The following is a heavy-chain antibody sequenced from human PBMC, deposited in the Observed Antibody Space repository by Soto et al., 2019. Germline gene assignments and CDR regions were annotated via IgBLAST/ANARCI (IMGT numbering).Heavy chain of an antibody. CDR2: ISAYNGNT. CDR3: ARDTEELGAFDI. J-gene: IGHJ3*02. Sequence: ASVLVSCSASGYTFTSYGICWVRQAPGQGLEWMGWISAYNGNTNYAQKRQGRVTMTTDTSTSTAYMELRSLRSDDTAVYYCARDTEELGAFDIWGQGTMVTVSS. CDR1: GYTFTSYG. D-gene: IGHD7-27*01. V-gene: IGHV1-18*01.